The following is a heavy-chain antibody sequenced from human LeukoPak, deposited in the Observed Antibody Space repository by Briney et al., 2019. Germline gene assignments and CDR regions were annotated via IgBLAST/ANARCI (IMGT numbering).Heavy chain of an antibody. Sequence: PGGSLRLSCAASGFTFSSYSMNWVRQAPGKGLERVGRIKSKNVGGTTDYAAPVKGRFTISRDDSKNTVYLQMNSLKIEDTAVYYCTSHAAFDPWGQGTLVTVSS. J-gene: IGHJ5*02. CDR1: GFTFSSYS. CDR2: IKSKNVGGTT. CDR3: TSHAAFDP. V-gene: IGHV3-15*01.